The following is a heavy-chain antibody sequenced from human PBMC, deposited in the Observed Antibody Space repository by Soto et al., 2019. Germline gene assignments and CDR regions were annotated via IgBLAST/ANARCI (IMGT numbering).Heavy chain of an antibody. J-gene: IGHJ4*02. Sequence: PSETLSLTCAVYGGSFSGYYWSWIRQPPGKGLEWIGEINHSGSTNYNPSLKSRVTISVDTSKNQFSLKLSSVTAADTAVHYCASSAAYSYGMRWGQGTLVTVSS. V-gene: IGHV4-34*01. CDR1: GGSFSGYY. D-gene: IGHD5-18*01. CDR3: ASSAAYSYGMR. CDR2: INHSGST.